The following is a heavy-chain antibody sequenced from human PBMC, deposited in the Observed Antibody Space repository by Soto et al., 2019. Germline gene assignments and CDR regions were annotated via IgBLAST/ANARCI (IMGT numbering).Heavy chain of an antibody. CDR3: APHPTPPDLDV. V-gene: IGHV3-21*01. J-gene: IGHJ6*02. CDR2: ISSSSSYI. Sequence: GSLRLSCAASGFTFSSYSMNWVRQAPGKGLEWVSSISSSSSYIYYADSVKGRFTISRDNAKNSLYLQMNSLRAGDTAVYYCAPHPTPPDLDVWGQGTTVTVSS. CDR1: GFTFSSYS.